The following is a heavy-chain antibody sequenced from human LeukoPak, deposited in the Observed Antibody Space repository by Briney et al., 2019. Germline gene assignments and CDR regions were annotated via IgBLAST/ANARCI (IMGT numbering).Heavy chain of an antibody. Sequence: SETLSLTCTVSGGSISSYYWSWIRQPPGKGLEWIGYIYYSGSTNYNPSLKSRVTISVDTSKNQFSLKLRSVTAADTAVYYCARNHYGSGSPNFDYWGQGTLVTVSS. CDR2: IYYSGST. CDR1: GGSISSYY. D-gene: IGHD3-10*01. J-gene: IGHJ4*02. CDR3: ARNHYGSGSPNFDY. V-gene: IGHV4-59*01.